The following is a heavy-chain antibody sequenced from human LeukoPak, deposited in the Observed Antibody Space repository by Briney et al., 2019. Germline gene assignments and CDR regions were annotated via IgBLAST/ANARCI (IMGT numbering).Heavy chain of an antibody. D-gene: IGHD3-22*01. J-gene: IGHJ4*02. CDR2: IYPGDSDT. Sequence: RGESLKISCKGSGYSFTSYWIGWVRQMPGKGLEWMGIIYPGDSDTRYSPSFQGQVTISADKSISTAYLQWSSLKASDTAMYYCARTYYYDSSGYYRSDYFDYWGQGTLVTVSS. CDR1: GYSFTSYW. CDR3: ARTYYYDSSGYYRSDYFDY. V-gene: IGHV5-51*01.